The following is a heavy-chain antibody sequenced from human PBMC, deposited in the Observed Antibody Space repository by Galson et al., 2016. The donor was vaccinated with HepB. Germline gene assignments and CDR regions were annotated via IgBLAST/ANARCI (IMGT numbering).Heavy chain of an antibody. CDR2: ISCSGGTT. V-gene: IGHV3-23*01. J-gene: IGHJ4*02. D-gene: IGHD5-18*01. CDR1: GFIFSSYA. Sequence: SLRLSCAASGFIFSSYAMSWVRQAPGKGLEWVSGISCSGGTTFYADSVKGRFTISRDNPKNTLFLQMDSLRAEDSAIYFCAKVETTAFLPFEFWGQGTLVTVSS. CDR3: AKVETTAFLPFEF.